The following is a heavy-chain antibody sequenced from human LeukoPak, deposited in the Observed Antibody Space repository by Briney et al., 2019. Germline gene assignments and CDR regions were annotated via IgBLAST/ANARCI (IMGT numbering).Heavy chain of an antibody. V-gene: IGHV3-23*01. CDR1: GFTFSSYA. Sequence: PGGSLRLSCAASGFTFSSYAMNWVRQAPGKGLEWVSSISGSGGSTYYADSVKGRFTISRDNSKNTLYLQMNSLRAEDTAVYYCAKGRLVATAFDYWGQGTLVTVST. D-gene: IGHD2-15*01. CDR2: ISGSGGST. CDR3: AKGRLVATAFDY. J-gene: IGHJ4*02.